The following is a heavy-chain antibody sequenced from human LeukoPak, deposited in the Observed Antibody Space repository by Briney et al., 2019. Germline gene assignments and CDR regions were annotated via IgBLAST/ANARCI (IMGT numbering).Heavy chain of an antibody. CDR1: GGSISSYY. J-gene: IGHJ6*02. Sequence: ASETLSLTCTVSGGSISSYYWSWIRQPPGKGLEWIGYIYYSGSTNYNPSLKSRVTISVDTSKNQFSLKLSSVTAADTAVYYCARLLKQQLVPDAWPYYYYGMDVWGQGTTVTVSS. D-gene: IGHD6-13*01. CDR3: ARLLKQQLVPDAWPYYYYGMDV. V-gene: IGHV4-59*08. CDR2: IYYSGST.